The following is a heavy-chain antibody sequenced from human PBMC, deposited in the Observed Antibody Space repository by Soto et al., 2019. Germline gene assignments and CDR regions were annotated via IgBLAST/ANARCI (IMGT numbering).Heavy chain of an antibody. Sequence: KPSETLSLTCTVSGGSISSYYWSWIRQPPGKGLEWIGYIYYSGSTNYNPSLKSRVTISVDTSKNQFSLKLSSVTAADTAVYYCARDREAYGMDVWGQGTTVTVFS. CDR1: GGSISSYY. CDR2: IYYSGST. CDR3: ARDREAYGMDV. J-gene: IGHJ6*02. V-gene: IGHV4-59*01.